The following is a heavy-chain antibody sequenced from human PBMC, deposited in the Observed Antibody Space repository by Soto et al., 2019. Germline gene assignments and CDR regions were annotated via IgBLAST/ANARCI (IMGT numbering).Heavy chain of an antibody. J-gene: IGHJ4*02. CDR3: VRDGDGSGRTDFQY. CDR1: GDSVSSNLAA. CDR2: TYYRSKWFN. Sequence: PSQTLSLTCAISGDSVSSNLAAWNWIRQSPSRGLEWLGRTYYRSKWFNEYALSLKSRISINADTSKNQFSLQLSSVTLEDTAVYYCVRDGDGSGRTDFQYWGQGTIVTVYS. D-gene: IGHD3-3*01. V-gene: IGHV6-1*01.